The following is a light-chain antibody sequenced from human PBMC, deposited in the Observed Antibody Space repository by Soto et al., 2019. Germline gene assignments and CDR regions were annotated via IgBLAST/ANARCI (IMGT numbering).Light chain of an antibody. V-gene: IGKV1-5*01. Sequence: DIEMTQSPSSLSASVGDRVTITCRASQSISSYLNWYKQKPGKAPKLLIYDASSLESGVQSRFTGSGSGTEFTLTISSLQPDDFATYYCQQYNRYWTFGQGTKVDIK. CDR2: DAS. CDR3: QQYNRYWT. J-gene: IGKJ1*01. CDR1: QSISSY.